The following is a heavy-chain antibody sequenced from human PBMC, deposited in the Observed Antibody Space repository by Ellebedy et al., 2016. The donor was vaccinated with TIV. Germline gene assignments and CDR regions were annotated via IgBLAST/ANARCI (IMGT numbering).Heavy chain of an antibody. CDR2: INPTSGGT. J-gene: IGHJ3*01. V-gene: IGHV1-2*02. D-gene: IGHD3-3*01. CDR3: ATPGGLETIFAFDV. CDR1: GYAFTAYY. Sequence: AASVKVSCKASGYAFTAYYIHWVRQAPGQGLEWMGWINPTSGGTNYEQKFQGRVSMTRDTSVTTAYMELSRLSSDDTAVYYGATPGGLETIFAFDVWGQGTMVNVSS.